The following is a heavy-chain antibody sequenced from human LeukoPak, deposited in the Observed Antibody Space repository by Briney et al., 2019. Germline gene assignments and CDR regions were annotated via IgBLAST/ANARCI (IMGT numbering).Heavy chain of an antibody. D-gene: IGHD3-22*01. Sequence: GRSLRLSCAASGFTFSSYGMHWVRQTPGKELEWVAVISYDGSNKYYADSVKGRFTISRDNSKNTLYLQMNSLRAEDTAVYYCAKDSEVGYDSSALDYWGQGTLVTVSS. CDR3: AKDSEVGYDSSALDY. CDR1: GFTFSSYG. CDR2: ISYDGSNK. V-gene: IGHV3-30*18. J-gene: IGHJ4*02.